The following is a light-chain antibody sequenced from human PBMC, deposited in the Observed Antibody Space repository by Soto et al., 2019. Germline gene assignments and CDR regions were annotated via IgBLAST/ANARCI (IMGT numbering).Light chain of an antibody. Sequence: QSVLPKPASVSGSPGQSITISCTGTSSDVGGYNYVSWYQQHPGKAPKLMIYEVSNRPSGVSNRFSGSKSVNTASLAISGLQAEDEADYYCSSYTSSSIAYVFGNGTKLTVL. CDR1: SSDVGGYNY. J-gene: IGLJ1*01. V-gene: IGLV2-14*01. CDR3: SSYTSSSIAYV. CDR2: EVS.